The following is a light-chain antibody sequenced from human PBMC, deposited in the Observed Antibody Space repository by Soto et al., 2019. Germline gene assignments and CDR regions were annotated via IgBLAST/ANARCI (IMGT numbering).Light chain of an antibody. CDR2: DAS. Sequence: DIPMTQSPSSLSASVGDRVTITCRASQSISKYLRWYQQKPGKAPKLLIYDASSLQSGVPSRFSGSGSGTDFTLTISSLQREDFATYYCQQSYSTPLGYTFGQGTKLEIK. V-gene: IGKV1-39*01. CDR3: QQSYSTPLGYT. CDR1: QSISKY. J-gene: IGKJ2*01.